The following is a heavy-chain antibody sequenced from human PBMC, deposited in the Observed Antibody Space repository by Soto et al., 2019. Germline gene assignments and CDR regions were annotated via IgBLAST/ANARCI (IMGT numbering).Heavy chain of an antibody. CDR2: IKQDGSEK. J-gene: IGHJ3*02. Sequence: GGSLRLSCAASGFTFSSYWMSWVRQAPGKGLEWVANIKQDGSEKYYVDSVKGRFTISRDNAKNSLYLQMNSLRAEDMAVYYCARDNTPLGYCSGGSCPRGAFDIWGQGTMVTVSS. V-gene: IGHV3-7*03. CDR3: ARDNTPLGYCSGGSCPRGAFDI. CDR1: GFTFSSYW. D-gene: IGHD2-15*01.